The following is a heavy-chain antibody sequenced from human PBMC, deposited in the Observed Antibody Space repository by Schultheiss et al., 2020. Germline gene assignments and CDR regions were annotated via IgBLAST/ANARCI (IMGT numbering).Heavy chain of an antibody. CDR3: ARDASGYTHADY. Sequence: TLSLTCTVSGGSISSGDSYWSWIRQPPGKGLEWIGYIYYSGSTYYNPSLKSRATISVDTSKNQFSLKLSSVTAADTAVYYCARDASGYTHADYWGQGTLVTVSS. J-gene: IGHJ4*02. CDR2: IYYSGST. CDR1: GGSISSGDSY. D-gene: IGHD5-18*01. V-gene: IGHV4-30-4*01.